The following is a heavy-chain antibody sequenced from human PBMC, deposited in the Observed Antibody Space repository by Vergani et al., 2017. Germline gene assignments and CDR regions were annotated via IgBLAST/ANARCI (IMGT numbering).Heavy chain of an antibody. J-gene: IGHJ6*03. CDR3: ARSCGTNTCSNAGTQYYYYYYLDI. V-gene: IGHV1-2*02. CDR2: ISPNSGGT. D-gene: IGHD2-8*01. Sequence: QVQLVQSVTEVEKPGASVKVSCKASGYTFTGYYIHWVRQAPGQALEWMGWISPNSGGTNYAQKFQGRVTMTRDTSISTAYMELSRLRSDDTAVYYCARSCGTNTCSNAGTQYYYYYYLDIWGKGTTATVSS. CDR1: GYTFTGYY.